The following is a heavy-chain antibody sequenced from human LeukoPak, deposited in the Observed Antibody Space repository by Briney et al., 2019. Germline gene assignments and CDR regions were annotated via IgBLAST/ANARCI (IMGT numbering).Heavy chain of an antibody. CDR2: IYHSGST. D-gene: IGHD5-18*01. V-gene: IGHV4-59*12. J-gene: IGHJ3*02. CDR3: ASGYSYGEI. Sequence: SETLSLTCTVSGGSISSYYWSWIRQPPGKGLEWIGYIYHSGSTYYNPSLKSRVTISVDRSKNQFSLKLSSVTAADTAVYYCASGYSYGEIWGQGTMVTVSS. CDR1: GGSISSYY.